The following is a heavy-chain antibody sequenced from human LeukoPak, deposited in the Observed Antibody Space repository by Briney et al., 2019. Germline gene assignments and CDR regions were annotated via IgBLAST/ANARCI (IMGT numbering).Heavy chain of an antibody. Sequence: GGSLRLSCAASGFTLNGYWMHWVRQAPGRGLVWISRTNNDGSSGYYADSVKGRFTISRDNAKNTLDLQMNSLRAEDTAVYYCARDHYGSSFGYWGQGTLVTVSS. CDR2: TNNDGSSG. V-gene: IGHV3-74*01. J-gene: IGHJ4*02. CDR1: GFTLNGYW. D-gene: IGHD3-10*01. CDR3: ARDHYGSSFGY.